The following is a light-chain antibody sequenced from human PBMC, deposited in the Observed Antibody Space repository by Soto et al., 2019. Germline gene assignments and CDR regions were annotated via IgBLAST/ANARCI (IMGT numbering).Light chain of an antibody. CDR1: QSISSY. CDR3: QQSYSAPWT. Sequence: DIQMAQSPSSLSASVGDRVTITCRASQSISSYLNWYQQKPGKAPKLLIYAASSLQSGVPSRFSGSGSGTDFTLTISSLHPENFATYYCQQSYSAPWTFGQGTTVEI. V-gene: IGKV1-39*01. J-gene: IGKJ1*01. CDR2: AAS.